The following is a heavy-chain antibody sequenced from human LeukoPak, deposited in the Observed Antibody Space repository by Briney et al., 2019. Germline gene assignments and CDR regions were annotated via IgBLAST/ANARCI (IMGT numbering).Heavy chain of an antibody. D-gene: IGHD3-22*01. CDR3: ATDTSGYFDF. CDR1: GLTFSDNY. CDR2: IDFSGSTT. V-gene: IGHV3-11*01. J-gene: IGHJ4*02. Sequence: GGSLRLSCAASGLTFSDNYMSWVRQAPGKGLEWISYIDFSGSTTYYTDSVKGRFTISRDGARNSLYLQMHSLRAEDTAVYYCATDTSGYFDFWGQGTLVTVSS.